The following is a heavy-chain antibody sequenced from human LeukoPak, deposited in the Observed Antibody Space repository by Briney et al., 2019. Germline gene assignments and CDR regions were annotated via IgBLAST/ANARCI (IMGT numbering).Heavy chain of an antibody. CDR3: ERVGSRWSFHY. J-gene: IGHJ4*02. CDR1: LGCISTWY. V-gene: IGHV4-59*01. D-gene: IGHD6-19*01. CDR2: NSYSGNT. Sequence: PSETLPLTCLVSLGCISTWYWTELGQPPGKGLEGMGYNSYSGNTNYNPSLTSQVSISVDMSKTQFSLNVPGPASTGEPVYYCERVGSRWSFHYWGEGTLVTVSS.